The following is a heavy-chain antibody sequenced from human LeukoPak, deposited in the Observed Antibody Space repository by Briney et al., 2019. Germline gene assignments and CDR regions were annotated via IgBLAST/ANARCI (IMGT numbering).Heavy chain of an antibody. V-gene: IGHV4-59*01. J-gene: IGHJ3*02. CDR1: GGPISSYN. CDR3: ARATYYYDSSGYYSRGFLAFDI. D-gene: IGHD3-22*01. CDR2: IYYSGST. Sequence: SETLSLTCTVSGGPISSYNWIGIRQPPGKGLEWIGYIYYSGSTNYNPSLKSRVTISVDTSKNQFSLKLSSVTAADTAVYYCARATYYYDSSGYYSRGFLAFDIWGQGTMVTVSS.